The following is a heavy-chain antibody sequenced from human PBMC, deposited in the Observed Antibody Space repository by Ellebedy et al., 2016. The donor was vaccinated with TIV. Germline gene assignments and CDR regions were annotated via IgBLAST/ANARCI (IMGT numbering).Heavy chain of an antibody. J-gene: IGHJ6*02. CDR3: ARPTHYFGSGSPPYGIDV. D-gene: IGHD3-10*01. Sequence: GESLKISCVASGFIFNNYWMHWVRQAPEKGLEWVANIKQDGSEKYYVDSVKGRFTISRDNAKNSVNLQMSSLRAEDTAVYYCARPTHYFGSGSPPYGIDVWGQGTTVTVSS. CDR1: GFIFNNYW. V-gene: IGHV3-7*03. CDR2: IKQDGSEK.